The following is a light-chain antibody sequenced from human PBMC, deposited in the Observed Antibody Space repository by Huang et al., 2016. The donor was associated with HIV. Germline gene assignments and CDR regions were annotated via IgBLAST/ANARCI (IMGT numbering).Light chain of an antibody. Sequence: DIVMTQSPLSLSVTPGEPASISCRSSQSLLHSNGYNYLDWYLQKPGQSPQLLIYLGSNRASGVPDRFNGSESGTDFTLKIRRVEAEDVGVYCCMQALQTPRTFGQGTKVEIK. CDR1: QSLLHSNGYNY. V-gene: IGKV2-28*01. J-gene: IGKJ1*01. CDR3: MQALQTPRT. CDR2: LGS.